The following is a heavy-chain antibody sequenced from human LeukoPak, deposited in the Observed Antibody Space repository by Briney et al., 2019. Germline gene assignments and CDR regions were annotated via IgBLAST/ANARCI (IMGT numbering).Heavy chain of an antibody. CDR3: AKVSAECELHPFDY. D-gene: IGHD1-26*01. CDR2: ISGSGGST. Sequence: GGSLRLSCAASGFTFSSYAISWVRQAPGKELEWVSAISGSGGSTYYADSVKGRFTISRDNSKNTLYLQMNSLRAEDTAVYYCAKVSAECELHPFDYWGQGTLVTVSS. J-gene: IGHJ4*02. CDR1: GFTFSSYA. V-gene: IGHV3-23*01.